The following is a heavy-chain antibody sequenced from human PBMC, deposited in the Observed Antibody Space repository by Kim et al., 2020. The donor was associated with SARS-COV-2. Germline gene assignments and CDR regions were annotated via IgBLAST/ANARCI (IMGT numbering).Heavy chain of an antibody. CDR1: GFTFSSYS. J-gene: IGHJ4*02. V-gene: IGHV3-21*01. CDR3: ASFPRYNWNDGDFDY. D-gene: IGHD1-1*01. CDR2: ISSSSSYI. Sequence: GGSLRLSCAASGFTFSSYSMNWVRQAPGKGLEWVSSISSSSSYIYYADSVKGRFTISRDNAKNSLYLQMNSLRAEDTAVYYCASFPRYNWNDGDFDYWGQGTLVTVSS.